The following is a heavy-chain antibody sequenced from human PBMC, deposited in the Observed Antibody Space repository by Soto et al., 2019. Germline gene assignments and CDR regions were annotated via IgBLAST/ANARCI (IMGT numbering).Heavy chain of an antibody. Sequence: QVQMVQSGAEVKKPGASIKVSCKSSGYTFNNYYIHWVRQAPGQGLEWMGIINPNGYTSTLSQKFQGRLTVTSDPSTSTVYMELGSLTSEDTAMYYCARDLNGAFTTMIYWGQGTLVTVSS. J-gene: IGHJ4*02. CDR1: GYTFNNYY. V-gene: IGHV1-46*02. CDR2: INPNGYTS. D-gene: IGHD3-22*01. CDR3: ARDLNGAFTTMIY.